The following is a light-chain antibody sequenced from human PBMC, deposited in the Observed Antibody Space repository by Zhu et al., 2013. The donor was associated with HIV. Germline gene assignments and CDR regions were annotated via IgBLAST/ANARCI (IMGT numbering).Light chain of an antibody. CDR1: QSVRTY. CDR2: SAS. CDR3: HFHGTSPFT. J-gene: IGKJ4*01. Sequence: DIQMTQSPASLSASVGDRVTMTCRASQSVRTYVNWYRVKPGTAPRLLIFSASNLQSGVPSRFTGSGSGTDFTLTITNLQPEDFAVYYCHFHGTSPFTFGGGTKVETK. V-gene: IGKV1-39*01.